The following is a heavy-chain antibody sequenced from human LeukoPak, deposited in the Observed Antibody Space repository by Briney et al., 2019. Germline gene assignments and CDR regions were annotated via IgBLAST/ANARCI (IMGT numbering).Heavy chain of an antibody. CDR2: IKQDGSEK. CDR3: VRGCGRSSCPYYFDY. Sequence: GGSLRLSCAASGFTFSTYWMGWVRQAPGKGLEWVATIKQDGSEKHYVDSVKGRFAISRDNAKNSLYLQVDSLRAEDTALYFCVRGCGRSSCPYYFDYWGQGTLVTVSS. J-gene: IGHJ4*02. V-gene: IGHV3-7*03. D-gene: IGHD2-2*01. CDR1: GFTFSTYW.